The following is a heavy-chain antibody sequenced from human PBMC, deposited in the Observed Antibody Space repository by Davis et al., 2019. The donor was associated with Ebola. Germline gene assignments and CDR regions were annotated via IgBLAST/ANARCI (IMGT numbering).Heavy chain of an antibody. V-gene: IGHV1-3*01. D-gene: IGHD5-12*01. J-gene: IGHJ3*02. CDR3: ARRRGPDRNAFDI. Sequence: ASVTVSCKASGYSFTSYVIHWVRQAPGQRLEWMGWINAGNGNTKYSQQFQGRVTLTRDRSASTAHMELSSLRSEDAAVYYCARRRGPDRNAFDIWGQGTMVTVSS. CDR2: INAGNGNT. CDR1: GYSFTSYV.